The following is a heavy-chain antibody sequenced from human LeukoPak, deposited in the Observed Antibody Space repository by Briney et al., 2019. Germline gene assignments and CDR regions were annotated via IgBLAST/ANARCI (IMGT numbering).Heavy chain of an antibody. CDR1: GGAISSYY. D-gene: IGHD3-22*01. J-gene: IGHJ6*03. V-gene: IGHV4-59*01. CDR2: IYYSGST. Sequence: SETLSLTCTVSGGAISSYYWSWIRQPPGKGLEWIGYIYYSGSTNYNPSLKSRVTISVDTSKNQFSLKLSSVTAADTAVYYCAGHYYDSSGYYYETYYYYMDVWGKGTTVTVSS. CDR3: AGHYYDSSGYYYETYYYYMDV.